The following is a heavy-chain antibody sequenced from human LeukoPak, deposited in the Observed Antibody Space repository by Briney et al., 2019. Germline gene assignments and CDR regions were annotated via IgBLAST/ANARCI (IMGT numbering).Heavy chain of an antibody. V-gene: IGHV3-74*01. CDR1: GFTFSSYW. CDR3: AKGYSSGWPFDY. D-gene: IGHD6-19*01. CDR2: INSDGSST. J-gene: IGHJ4*02. Sequence: GGSLRLSCAASGFTFSSYWMHWVRQAPGKGLVWVSRINSDGSSTSYADSVKGRFTISRDNAKNTLYLQMNSLRAEDTAVYYCAKGYSSGWPFDYWGQGTLVTVSS.